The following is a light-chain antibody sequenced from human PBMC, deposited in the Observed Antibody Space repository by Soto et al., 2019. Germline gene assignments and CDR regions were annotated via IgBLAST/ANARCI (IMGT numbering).Light chain of an antibody. CDR1: GSNIGRNY. Sequence: QSVLTQPPSASGTPGQGVSIFCLGSGSNIGRNYVYWYQQLPGTAPKLLIQRNNERPSGVPDRFSGSKSGTSVSLAISGLRSEDEATYYCAAWDDTLNGQVFGGGTKLTVL. J-gene: IGLJ3*02. CDR2: RNN. CDR3: AAWDDTLNGQV. V-gene: IGLV1-47*01.